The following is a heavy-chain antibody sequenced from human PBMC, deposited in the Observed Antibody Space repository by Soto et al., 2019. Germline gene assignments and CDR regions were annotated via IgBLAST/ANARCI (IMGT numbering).Heavy chain of an antibody. CDR1: GGSISSSNW. V-gene: IGHV4-4*02. Sequence: QVQLQESGPGLVKPSGTLSLTCAVSGGSISSSNWWSWVRQPPGKGLEWIGEIYHSGSTNYNPSLKSRVAISVDKSMNQFSLNLSSVTDADTAVYYWERLASYGDYPYYYYYATDVWCQGTTVTDSS. J-gene: IGHJ6*02. D-gene: IGHD4-17*01. CDR3: ERLASYGDYPYYYYYATDV. CDR2: IYHSGST.